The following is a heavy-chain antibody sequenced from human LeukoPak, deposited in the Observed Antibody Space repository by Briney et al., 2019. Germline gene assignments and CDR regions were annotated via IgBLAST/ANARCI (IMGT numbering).Heavy chain of an antibody. CDR2: IYHSGST. CDR3: AKSIAAATRFDY. D-gene: IGHD6-13*01. CDR1: GGSISSSNW. J-gene: IGHJ4*02. V-gene: IGHV4-4*02. Sequence: LSQTLSLTCAVSGGSISSSNWWSWVRQPPGKGLEWIGEIYHSGSTNYNPSLKSRLTISVDKSKNQFSLKLSSVTAADTAVYYCAKSIAAATRFDYWGQGTLVSVSS.